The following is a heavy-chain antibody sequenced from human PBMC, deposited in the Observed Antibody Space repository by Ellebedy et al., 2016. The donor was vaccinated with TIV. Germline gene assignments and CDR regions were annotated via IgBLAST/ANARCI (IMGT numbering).Heavy chain of an antibody. Sequence: GGSLRLSCAASTFSFRSYWMTWVRQPPGKGLEWVANINQDGSDTYYVDSVRGRFTISRDNAKNSLYLQMNSLRDEDTSVYYCATDGSYGDYRSPAHAFVFWGQGTMVTVSS. V-gene: IGHV3-7*01. CDR2: INQDGSDT. D-gene: IGHD4-17*01. CDR3: ATDGSYGDYRSPAHAFVF. CDR1: TFSFRSYW. J-gene: IGHJ3*01.